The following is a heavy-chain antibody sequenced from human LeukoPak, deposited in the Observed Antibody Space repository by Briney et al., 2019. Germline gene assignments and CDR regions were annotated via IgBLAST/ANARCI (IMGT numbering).Heavy chain of an antibody. D-gene: IGHD3-10*01. Sequence: PSETLSLTCTVSGGSINNDYWQWIRQPPGNGLEWVGYIYNSGNNHYNSSLKSLVTISIDTSKNQFSLKLASVTAADTAVYYCATRGYWGQGTLVAVSS. V-gene: IGHV4-59*08. J-gene: IGHJ4*02. CDR3: ATRGY. CDR2: IYNSGNN. CDR1: GGSINNDY.